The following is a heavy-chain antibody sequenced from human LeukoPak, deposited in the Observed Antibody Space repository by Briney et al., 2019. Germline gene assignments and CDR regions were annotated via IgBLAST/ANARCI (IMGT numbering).Heavy chain of an antibody. CDR2: MNGEGTTI. CDR3: AKASYGDNYFDY. D-gene: IGHD4-17*01. Sequence: PGGSLRLSCATSGLTFRTTWMHWVRQAPGKGLMWVSRMNGEGTTIDYADSVKGRFTISRDNAKNSLYLQMNSLRAEDTALYYCAKASYGDNYFDYWGQGTLVTVSS. CDR1: GLTFRTTW. V-gene: IGHV3-74*01. J-gene: IGHJ4*02.